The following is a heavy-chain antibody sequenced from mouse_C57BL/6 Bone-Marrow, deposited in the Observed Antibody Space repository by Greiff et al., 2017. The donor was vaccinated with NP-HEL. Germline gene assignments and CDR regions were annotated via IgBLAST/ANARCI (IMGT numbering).Heavy chain of an antibody. CDR2: INPGSGGT. D-gene: IGHD2-4*01. J-gene: IGHJ4*01. Sequence: QVQLQQSGAELVRPGTSVKVSCKASGYAFTNYLIEWVKQRPGQGLEWIGVINPGSGGTNYNEKFKGKATLTADKSSSTAYMQLSSLTSEDSAVYFCASYDYDGVMDYWGQGTSVTVSS. V-gene: IGHV1-54*01. CDR1: GYAFTNYL. CDR3: ASYDYDGVMDY.